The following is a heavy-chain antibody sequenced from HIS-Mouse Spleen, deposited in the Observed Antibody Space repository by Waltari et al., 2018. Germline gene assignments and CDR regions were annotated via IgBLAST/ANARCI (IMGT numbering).Heavy chain of an antibody. CDR1: GYTFTCYY. Sequence: QVQLVQSGAEVKKPGASVKVSCTASGYTFTCYYLHWTRQATGQGLEWRGWINPNSGVTNYAQKFQGRVTMTRDTSIITAYMELSRLRSDDTAVYYCARGTGTDAFDIWGQGTMVTVSS. V-gene: IGHV1-2*02. CDR3: ARGTGTDAFDI. D-gene: IGHD1-1*01. CDR2: INPNSGVT. J-gene: IGHJ3*02.